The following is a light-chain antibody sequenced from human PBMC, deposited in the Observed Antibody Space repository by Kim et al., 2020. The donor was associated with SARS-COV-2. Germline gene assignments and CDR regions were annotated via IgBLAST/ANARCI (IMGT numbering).Light chain of an antibody. CDR2: GAS. CDR3: QEYRSSHT. J-gene: IGKJ2*01. CDR1: QNIGGSY. Sequence: EVVLTQSPVTLSLSPGESAALSCRASQNIGGSYLAWYQHRPGQAPRLLIHGASVRATGIPDRFSGSGSGTDFTLTISRLEPDDVAVYYCQEYRSSHTFGQGTKLEI. V-gene: IGKV3-20*01.